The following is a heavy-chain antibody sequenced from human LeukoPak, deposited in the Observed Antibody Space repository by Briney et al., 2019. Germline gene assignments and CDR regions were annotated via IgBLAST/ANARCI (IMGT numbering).Heavy chain of an antibody. Sequence: GGSLRLSYAASGFTFSSYAMNWVRQAPGKGLECISAISGSGDSTYYADSVKGRFTISRDNSKNTLYLQMNSLRTEDAAVYYCARNVSGQYFDIWGRGTLVTVSS. D-gene: IGHD2/OR15-2a*01. V-gene: IGHV3-23*01. CDR2: ISGSGDST. J-gene: IGHJ2*01. CDR3: ARNVSGQYFDI. CDR1: GFTFSSYA.